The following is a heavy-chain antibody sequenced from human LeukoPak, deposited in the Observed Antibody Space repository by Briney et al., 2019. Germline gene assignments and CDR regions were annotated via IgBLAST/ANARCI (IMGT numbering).Heavy chain of an antibody. CDR1: GFTFNNYA. Sequence: PGGSLRLSCAASGFTFNNYAMSWVRQAPGKGLEWVSGISSGGTTHYADSVKGRSTFSRDNSKSTLYLQMNSLRVEDTAVYYCAKELGAAGEPYFDDWGQGTLVTVSS. CDR3: AKELGAAGEPYFDD. V-gene: IGHV3-23*01. CDR2: ISSGGTT. J-gene: IGHJ4*02. D-gene: IGHD6-13*01.